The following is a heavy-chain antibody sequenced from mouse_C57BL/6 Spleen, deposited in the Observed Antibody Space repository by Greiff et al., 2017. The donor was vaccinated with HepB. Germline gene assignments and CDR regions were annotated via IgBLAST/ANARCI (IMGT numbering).Heavy chain of an antibody. Sequence: VQLQQSGAELVKPGASVKLSCKASGYTFTSYWMQWVKQRPGQGLEWIGEIDPSDSYTNYNQKFKGKATLTVDTSSSTAYMQLSSLTSEDSAVYYCARGDSSGYHGPDLDYWGQGTTLTVSS. D-gene: IGHD3-2*02. V-gene: IGHV1-50*01. CDR3: ARGDSSGYHGPDLDY. CDR2: IDPSDSYT. J-gene: IGHJ2*01. CDR1: GYTFTSYW.